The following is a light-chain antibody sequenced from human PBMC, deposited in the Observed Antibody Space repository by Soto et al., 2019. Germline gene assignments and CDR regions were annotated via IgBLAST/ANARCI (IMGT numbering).Light chain of an antibody. CDR2: AAS. Sequence: DIQMTQSPSSLSASVGDRVTITCRTSQSIDNYLNWYQQKPGKAPKLLMYAASTLRSGVPSRFSGSGSETDFTLTISSLQPEDLATYYCQQSYTTLFTFGPGTKVDIK. V-gene: IGKV1-39*01. J-gene: IGKJ3*01. CDR1: QSIDNY. CDR3: QQSYTTLFT.